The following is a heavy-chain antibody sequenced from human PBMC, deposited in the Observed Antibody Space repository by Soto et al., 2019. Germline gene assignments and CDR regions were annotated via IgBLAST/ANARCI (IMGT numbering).Heavy chain of an antibody. D-gene: IGHD2-2*01. CDR3: ARDNGRTSEDY. CDR2: IIPILGIA. Sequence: QVQLVQSGAEVKKPGSSVKVSCKASGGTFSSYTISWVRQAPGQGLEWMGRIIPILGIANYAQEFQGRVTXNEXKSTSTAYMELSSLRSEDKDVYYCARDNGRTSEDYWGQGTLVTVSS. J-gene: IGHJ4*02. CDR1: GGTFSSYT. V-gene: IGHV1-69*08.